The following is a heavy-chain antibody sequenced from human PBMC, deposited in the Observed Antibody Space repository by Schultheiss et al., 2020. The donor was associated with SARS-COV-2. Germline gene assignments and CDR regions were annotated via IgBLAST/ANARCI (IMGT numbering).Heavy chain of an antibody. V-gene: IGHV4-61*01. CDR3: ASISGYDYPYYFDY. CDR2: IYYTGST. Sequence: SQTLSLTCTVSGGSVSSGSYYWTWIRQPPGKGLEWIGYIYYTGSTNYNPSLKSRVTISVDTSKNQFSLKLRSMTAADTAVYFCASISGYDYPYYFDYWGQGTLVTVSS. J-gene: IGHJ4*02. CDR1: GGSVSSGSYY. D-gene: IGHD5-12*01.